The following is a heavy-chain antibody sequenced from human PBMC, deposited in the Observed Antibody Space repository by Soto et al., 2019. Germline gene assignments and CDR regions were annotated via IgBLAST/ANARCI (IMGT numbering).Heavy chain of an antibody. CDR3: ARARYDFRSGQLYGMDV. Sequence: SETLSLTCAVSGGSISSSNWWSWVRQHPGKGLEWIGYIYYSGSTYYNPSLKSRVTISVDTSKNQFSLKLSSVTAADTAVYYCARARYDFRSGQLYGMDVWGQGNTVTVSS. CDR2: IYYSGST. D-gene: IGHD3-3*01. J-gene: IGHJ6*02. CDR1: GGSISSSNW. V-gene: IGHV4-31*11.